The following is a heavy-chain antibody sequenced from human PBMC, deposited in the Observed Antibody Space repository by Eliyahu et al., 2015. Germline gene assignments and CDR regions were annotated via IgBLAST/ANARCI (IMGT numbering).Heavy chain of an antibody. CDR3: ARPLEMATNNDAFDI. Sequence: QVQLVQSGAXVKKPGASVKXSCXASGYTXTSYYMXWVRQAPGQGLEWMGIINPSGGSTSYAQKFQGRVTMTRDTSTSTVYMELSSLRSEDTAVYYCARPLEMATNNDAFDIWGQGTMVTVSS. CDR1: GYTXTSYY. V-gene: IGHV1-46*03. D-gene: IGHD5-24*01. J-gene: IGHJ3*02. CDR2: INPSGGST.